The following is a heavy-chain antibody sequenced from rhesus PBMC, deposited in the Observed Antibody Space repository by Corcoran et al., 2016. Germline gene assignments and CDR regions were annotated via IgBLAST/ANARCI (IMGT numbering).Heavy chain of an antibody. CDR3: ARTLNLGYFDY. CDR2: MGGSRGSN. V-gene: IGHV4-165*02. Sequence: QVQLQESGPGLVKPSEPLSLTCAVSGCSISGYSWPCIRPPPGKGLEWIGYMGGSRGSNYYNHSLKSRVTSSTDKSKNQFSLKLSAVTAADTAVYYCARTLNLGYFDYWGQGVLVTVSS. CDR1: GCSISGYS. J-gene: IGHJ4*01.